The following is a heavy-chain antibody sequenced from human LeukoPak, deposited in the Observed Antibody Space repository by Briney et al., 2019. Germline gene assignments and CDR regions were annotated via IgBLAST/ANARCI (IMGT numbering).Heavy chain of an antibody. V-gene: IGHV3-64*01. Sequence: GGSLRLSCAASGFTFSSYAMRWVRQAPGKGLEYVSAISSNGGSTYYANSVKGRFTISRDNSKNTLYLQMGSLRAEDMAVYYCASLAGWGQGTLVTVSS. D-gene: IGHD3-10*01. CDR1: GFTFSSYA. J-gene: IGHJ4*02. CDR2: ISSNGGST. CDR3: ASLAG.